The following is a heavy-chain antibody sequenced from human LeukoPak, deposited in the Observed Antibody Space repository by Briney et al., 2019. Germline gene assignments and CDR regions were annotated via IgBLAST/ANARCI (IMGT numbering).Heavy chain of an antibody. V-gene: IGHV1-2*02. J-gene: IGHJ4*02. CDR3: ARTLKRDTVMAHFDY. Sequence: ASVKVSCKASGYTFTGYYMHWVRQAPGQGLEWMGWIDPNRGGTNYAQKFQGRVTMTRDTSTSTVFMELSSLRSEDTAVYYCARTLKRDTVMAHFDYWGQGTLVTVSS. D-gene: IGHD5-18*01. CDR1: GYTFTGYY. CDR2: IDPNRGGT.